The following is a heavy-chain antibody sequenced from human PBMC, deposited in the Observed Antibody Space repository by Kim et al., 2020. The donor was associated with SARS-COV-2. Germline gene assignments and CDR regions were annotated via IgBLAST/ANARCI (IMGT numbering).Heavy chain of an antibody. J-gene: IGHJ3*02. V-gene: IGHV4-39*01. CDR3: ARRIVGATWAFDI. Sequence: NPSLKRRVTIYGDTSKNQFSLKLSSVTAADTAVYYCARRIVGATWAFDIWGQGTMVTVSS. D-gene: IGHD1-26*01.